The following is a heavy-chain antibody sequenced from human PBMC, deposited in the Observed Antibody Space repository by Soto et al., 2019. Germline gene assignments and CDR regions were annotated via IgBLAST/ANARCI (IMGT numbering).Heavy chain of an antibody. CDR1: GGSVTSYH. J-gene: IGHJ4*02. CDR3: ASSLLWPLDLNY. CDR2: TAYTGNT. V-gene: IGHV4-59*02. Sequence: SETLSLTCVVSGGSVTSYHWSWIRQFPGKGLEWIAYTAYTGNTNYNPSLKSRVTISIDTTKNQLSLKLTSMTAADTAFYYCASSLLWPLDLNYWGQGTLVTVS. D-gene: IGHD2-21*02.